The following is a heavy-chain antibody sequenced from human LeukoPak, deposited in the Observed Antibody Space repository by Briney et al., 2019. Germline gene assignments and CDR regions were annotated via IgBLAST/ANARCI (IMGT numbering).Heavy chain of an antibody. V-gene: IGHV1-46*01. CDR2: INPSGGST. Sequence: ASVKVSCKASGYTFTSYYMHWVRQAPGQGLEWMGIINPSGGSTSYAQKFQGRVTMTRDTSISTAYMELSRLRSGDTAVYYCARAKVTPNDAFDIWGQGTMVTVSS. J-gene: IGHJ3*02. CDR3: ARAKVTPNDAFDI. D-gene: IGHD4-23*01. CDR1: GYTFTSYY.